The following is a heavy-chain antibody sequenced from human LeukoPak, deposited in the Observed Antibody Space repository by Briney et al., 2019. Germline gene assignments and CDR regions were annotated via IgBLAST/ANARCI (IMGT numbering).Heavy chain of an antibody. D-gene: IGHD3-22*01. J-gene: IGHJ3*02. CDR3: AAVGSRSGEYYYDSSGYGAFDI. CDR2: IVVGSGNT. CDR1: GFTFTSSA. Sequence: SVKVSCKASGFTFTSSAVQWVRQARGQRLEWIGWIVVGSGNTNYAQKFQERVTITRDMSTSTAYMELSSLRSEDTAVYYCAAVGSRSGEYYYDSSGYGAFDIWGQGTMVTVSS. V-gene: IGHV1-58*01.